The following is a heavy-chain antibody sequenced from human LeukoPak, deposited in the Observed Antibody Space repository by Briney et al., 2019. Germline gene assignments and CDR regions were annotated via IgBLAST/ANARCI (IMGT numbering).Heavy chain of an antibody. Sequence: ASVKVSCKASGYSFAEYYIHWVRQAPGQGLEWMGRINPKSGGTDYVQNFQGRVTMTRDTSITTAYMELSSLRSDDTAVYYCAIGVAGSSFDYWGQGTLVTVSS. CDR2: INPKSGGT. CDR1: GYSFAEYY. V-gene: IGHV1-2*06. CDR3: AIGVAGSSFDY. J-gene: IGHJ4*02. D-gene: IGHD6-19*01.